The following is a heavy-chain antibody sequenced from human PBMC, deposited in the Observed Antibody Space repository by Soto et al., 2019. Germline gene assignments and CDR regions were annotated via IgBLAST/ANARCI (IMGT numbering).Heavy chain of an antibody. CDR1: GFTFSSYA. V-gene: IGHV3-23*01. D-gene: IGHD2-15*01. CDR2: ISGSGGST. CDR3: AKELVVVVAATPDYYYGMDV. J-gene: IGHJ6*02. Sequence: PGGSLRLSCAASGFTFSSYAMSWVRQAPGKGLEWVSAISGSGGSTYYADSVKGRFTISRDNSKNTLYLQMNSLRAEDTAVYYFAKELVVVVAATPDYYYGMDVSCQRTTVTVS.